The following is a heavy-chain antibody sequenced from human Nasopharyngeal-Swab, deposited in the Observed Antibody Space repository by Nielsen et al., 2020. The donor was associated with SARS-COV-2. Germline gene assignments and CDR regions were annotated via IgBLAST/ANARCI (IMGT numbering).Heavy chain of an antibody. CDR2: IYHGGNT. V-gene: IGHV4/OR15-8*02. CDR3: ARNLYTTTWKTLFDF. J-gene: IGHJ4*02. CDR1: GDSIISFNW. D-gene: IGHD1-26*01. Sequence: SETLSLTCDVSGDSIISFNWWSWVRQSPGKGLEWIGEIYHGGNTNYNPSLRSRVTISMDKSKNQFSLTLSSATAADTAVYYCARNLYTTTWKTLFDFWGQGTLVTVSS.